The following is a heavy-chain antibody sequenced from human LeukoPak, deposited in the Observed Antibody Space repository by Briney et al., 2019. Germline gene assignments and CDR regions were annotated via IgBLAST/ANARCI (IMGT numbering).Heavy chain of an antibody. V-gene: IGHV1-18*01. Sequence: EASVKVSSKASGYTFTSYGISWVRQAPGQGLEWMGWISAYNGNTNYAQKLQGRVTMTTDTSTSTAYMELRSLRSDDTAVYYCARDAPGYSGYDPWFDPWGQGTLVTVSS. J-gene: IGHJ5*02. CDR3: ARDAPGYSGYDPWFDP. CDR2: ISAYNGNT. D-gene: IGHD5-12*01. CDR1: GYTFTSYG.